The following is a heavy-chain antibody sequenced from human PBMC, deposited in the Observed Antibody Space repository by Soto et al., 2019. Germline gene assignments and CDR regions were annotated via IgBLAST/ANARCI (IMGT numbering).Heavy chain of an antibody. Sequence: SETLSLTCTVSGGSISSGGYYWSWIRQHPGKGLEWIGYIYYSGSTYYNPSLKSRVTISVDTSKNQFSLKLSSVTAADTAVYYCARGGYDSSGYYRDYYYYGMDVWGQGTTVTVSS. CDR3: ARGGYDSSGYYRDYYYYGMDV. V-gene: IGHV4-31*03. D-gene: IGHD3-22*01. J-gene: IGHJ6*02. CDR2: IYYSGST. CDR1: GGSISSGGYY.